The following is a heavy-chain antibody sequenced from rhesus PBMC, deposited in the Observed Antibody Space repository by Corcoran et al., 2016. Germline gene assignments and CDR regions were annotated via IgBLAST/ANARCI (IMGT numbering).Heavy chain of an antibody. Sequence: EVQLVESGGGLVQPGGSLRLSCVASGFTFSDYWMVWVRQAKGKGLEWVSIVNQPSGSKTYYLYTVKGLLTSARDNAKNTRDLQMNSLRAEDTAVYYCARHRGYSYSYWGQGVLVTVSS. CDR1: GFTFSDYW. D-gene: IGHD5-12*01. CDR2: VNQPSGSKT. J-gene: IGHJ4*01. V-gene: IGHV3-37*01. CDR3: ARHRGYSYSY.